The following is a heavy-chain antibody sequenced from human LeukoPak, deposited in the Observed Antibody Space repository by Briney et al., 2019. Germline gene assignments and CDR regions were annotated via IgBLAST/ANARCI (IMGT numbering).Heavy chain of an antibody. V-gene: IGHV4-39*07. CDR2: IYYSGST. J-gene: IGHJ6*03. CDR1: GGSISSSSYY. D-gene: IGHD2-2*02. CDR3: ARETYQRYCSSTSCYTGGYYYYMDV. Sequence: SETLSLTCTVSGGSISSSSYYWGWIRQPPGKGLEWIGSIYYSGSTYYKPSLKSRVTISVDTSKNQFSLKLSSVTAADTAVYYCARETYQRYCSSTSCYTGGYYYYMDVWGKGTTVTVSS.